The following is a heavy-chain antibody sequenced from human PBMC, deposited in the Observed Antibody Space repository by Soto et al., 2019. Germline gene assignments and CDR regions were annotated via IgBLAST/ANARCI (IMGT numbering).Heavy chain of an antibody. CDR2: ISAYNGNT. D-gene: IGHD3-3*01. Sequence: ASVKVYCKASGYTFTSYGISWVRQAPGQGLEWMGWISAYNGNTNYAQKLQGRVTMTTDTSTSTAYMELRSLRSDDTAVYYCARALLDDFWSGYYDWFDPWGQGTLVTVSS. CDR3: ARALLDDFWSGYYDWFDP. J-gene: IGHJ5*02. V-gene: IGHV1-18*01. CDR1: GYTFTSYG.